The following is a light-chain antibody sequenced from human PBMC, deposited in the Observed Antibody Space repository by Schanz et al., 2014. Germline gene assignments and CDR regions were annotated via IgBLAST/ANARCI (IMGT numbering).Light chain of an antibody. CDR3: QQRNNWPPVT. J-gene: IGKJ4*01. CDR1: QSVSSY. CDR2: DAS. Sequence: EIVLTQSPATLSLSPGERATLSCRASQSVSSYLAWYQQKPGQAPRLLIYDASNRATGIPARFSGSGSGTDFTLTISSLEPEDFADYYCQQRNNWPPVTFGGGSKVEIK. V-gene: IGKV3-11*01.